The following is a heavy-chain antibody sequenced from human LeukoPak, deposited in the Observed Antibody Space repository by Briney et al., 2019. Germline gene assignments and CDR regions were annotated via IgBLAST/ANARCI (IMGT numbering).Heavy chain of an antibody. Sequence: PGGSLRLSCAASGFIFSSYWMSWVRQAPGKGLEWVANINQDGSEKYYVDSVKGRFTISRDNAKNSLYLQMNSLRAEDTAVYHCASDCLVQGLNSDYWGQGTLVTVSS. D-gene: IGHD3-10*01. CDR2: INQDGSEK. V-gene: IGHV3-7*01. CDR1: GFIFSSYW. CDR3: ASDCLVQGLNSDY. J-gene: IGHJ4*02.